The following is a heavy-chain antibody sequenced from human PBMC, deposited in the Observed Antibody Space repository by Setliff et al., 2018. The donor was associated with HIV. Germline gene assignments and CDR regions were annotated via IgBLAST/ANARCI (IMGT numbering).Heavy chain of an antibody. CDR2: IIPIFGTT. D-gene: IGHD5-12*01. CDR1: GVTFSTYA. CDR3: ARGSLATIKYYYYGMDV. J-gene: IGHJ6*02. Sequence: SVKVSCKASGVTFSTYAISWVRQAPGQGLEWLGGIIPIFGTTIYAEKFQGRVTISADESTSTAYMELNSLRFEDTAVYYCARGSLATIKYYYYGMDVWGQGTTVTVSS. V-gene: IGHV1-69*13.